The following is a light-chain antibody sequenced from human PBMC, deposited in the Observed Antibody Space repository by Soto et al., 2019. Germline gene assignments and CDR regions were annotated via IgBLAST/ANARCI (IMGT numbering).Light chain of an antibody. CDR1: RSDIGAYNF. V-gene: IGLV2-14*03. J-gene: IGLJ2*01. Sequence: QSVLTQPASVSGSPGPSITISCTGTRSDIGAYNFVSWYQQHPGDVPKLILYDVNVRPSGVPNRFSGSKSGNTASLTISGLQAEDEADYYCTSWTTSTTMIFGGGTKLTVL. CDR2: DVN. CDR3: TSWTTSTTMI.